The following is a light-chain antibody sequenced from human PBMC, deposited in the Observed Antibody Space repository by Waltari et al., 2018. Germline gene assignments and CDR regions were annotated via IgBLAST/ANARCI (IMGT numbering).Light chain of an antibody. Sequence: DIHMTQSPSSVSASLGDRLTLTCRASPDIKTWLAWFQHKPGKAPKLLASAASSLQSRVPSRFSGSGSGTDFTLTISNLQPEDFATYYCQQADSFPPLTFGGGTKVEIK. J-gene: IGKJ4*01. CDR2: AAS. CDR3: QQADSFPPLT. V-gene: IGKV1-12*01. CDR1: PDIKTW.